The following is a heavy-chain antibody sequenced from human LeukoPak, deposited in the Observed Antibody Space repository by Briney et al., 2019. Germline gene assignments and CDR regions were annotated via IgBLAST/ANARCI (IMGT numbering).Heavy chain of an antibody. CDR2: VGIDSGNT. D-gene: IGHD2-2*01. J-gene: IGHJ4*02. CDR1: GFTFGDYS. CDR3: ARDTKYAFDN. Sequence: GGSLRLSCAASGFTFGDYSMNWVRQAPGKGLEWISYVGIDSGNTMYADSVKGRFTISGDKAKNSLYLQMNSLRVEDTAVYYCARDTKYAFDNWGQGTLVTVSS. V-gene: IGHV3-48*01.